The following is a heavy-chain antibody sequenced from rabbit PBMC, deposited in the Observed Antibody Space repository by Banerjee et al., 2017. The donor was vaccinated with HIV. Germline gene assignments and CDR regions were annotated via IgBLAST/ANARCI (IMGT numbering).Heavy chain of an antibody. D-gene: IGHD2-1*01. Sequence: QEQLEESGGGLVQPGGSLKLSCKASGFSFSNKYVISWVRQAPGKGLEWIACINTSTGNNVYASWAKGRFTISKTSSTTVTLQMTSLTAADTATYFCAGDRADVYGGFNLWGPGTLVTVS. CDR3: AGDRADVYGGFNL. V-gene: IGHV1S45*01. J-gene: IGHJ4*01. CDR2: INTSTGNN. CDR1: GFSFSNKYV.